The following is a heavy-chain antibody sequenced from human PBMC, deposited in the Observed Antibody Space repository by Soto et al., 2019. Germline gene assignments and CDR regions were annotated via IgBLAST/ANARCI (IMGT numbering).Heavy chain of an antibody. J-gene: IGHJ5*02. CDR1: GFIVSNNY. CDR2: IYSGGET. CDR3: ARGTGGSRSFDP. D-gene: IGHD3-10*01. V-gene: IGHV3-53*02. Sequence: EVQLVETGGGLIQPGGSLRLSCEASGFIVSNNYITWIRQAPGKGLEWVSSIYSGGETYYADSVKGRFTISRDKSKNTVYLQMNNLRAEDTAVYYCARGTGGSRSFDPWGQGTLVTVSS.